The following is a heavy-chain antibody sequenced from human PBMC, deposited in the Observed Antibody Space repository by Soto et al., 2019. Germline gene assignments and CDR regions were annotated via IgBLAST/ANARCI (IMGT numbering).Heavy chain of an antibody. V-gene: IGHV4-34*01. D-gene: IGHD3-3*01. J-gene: IGHJ4*02. CDR1: GGSFSGYY. CDR2: INHSGST. CDR3: ARADDDFWSGVY. Sequence: QVQLQQWGAGLLKPSETLSLTCAVYGGSFSGYYWSWIRQAPGKGLEWIGEINHSGSTNYNPSLKRRVTISVDTSKNQFSLKLSSVTAADTAVYYCARADDDFWSGVYWGQGTLVTVSS.